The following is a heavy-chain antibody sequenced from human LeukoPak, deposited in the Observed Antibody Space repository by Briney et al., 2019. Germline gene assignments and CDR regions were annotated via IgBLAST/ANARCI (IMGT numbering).Heavy chain of an antibody. J-gene: IGHJ4*02. CDR1: GGSVSSGYYY. D-gene: IGHD4-23*01. V-gene: IGHV4-61*01. CDR2: IYHSGST. CDR3: ARGRLGEGKPFAC. Sequence: SETLSLTCTVSGGSVSSGYYYWIWLRQPPGKGVEWIGYIYHSGSTNYNPSLKSRVTISVDTSKNLFSLKLTSVTAADTAVYYCARGRLGEGKPFACWGQGTLVTVSS.